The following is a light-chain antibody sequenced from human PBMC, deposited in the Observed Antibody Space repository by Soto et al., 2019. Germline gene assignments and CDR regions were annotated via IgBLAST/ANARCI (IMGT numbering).Light chain of an antibody. CDR3: QSYDSSLSVNYV. CDR2: GNS. J-gene: IGLJ1*01. V-gene: IGLV1-40*01. CDR1: SSNIGAGYD. Sequence: VLTQPPSVSGAPGQRVTISCTGSSSNIGAGYDVHWYQQLPGTAPKLLIYGNSNRPSGVPDRFSGSKSGTSASLAITGLQAEDEADYYCQSYDSSLSVNYVFGTGTKVTVL.